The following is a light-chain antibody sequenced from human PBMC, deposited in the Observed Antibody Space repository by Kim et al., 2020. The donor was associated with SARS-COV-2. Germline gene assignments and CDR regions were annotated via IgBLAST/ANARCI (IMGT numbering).Light chain of an antibody. Sequence: DIQMTQSPSSLSTSVGVTVTITCRASRVIRTYVNWYQQKPGKAPELLIYSSSTLQSGVPSRFSGSGSGTDFTLTIRSLQPEDFSTYYCQQSYISPYTFGQGTKLEI. J-gene: IGKJ2*01. CDR2: SSS. CDR1: RVIRTY. V-gene: IGKV1-39*01. CDR3: QQSYISPYT.